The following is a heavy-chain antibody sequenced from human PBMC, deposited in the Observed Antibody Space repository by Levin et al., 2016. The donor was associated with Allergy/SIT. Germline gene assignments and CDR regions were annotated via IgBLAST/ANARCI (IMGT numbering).Heavy chain of an antibody. V-gene: IGHV4-34*01. CDR3: ARGGYYYGSGSSFDY. J-gene: IGHJ4*02. CDR2: INHSGST. CDR1: GGSFSGYY. D-gene: IGHD3-10*01. Sequence: SETLSLTCAVYGGSFSGYYWSWIRQPPGKGLEWIGEINHSGSTNYNPSLKSRVTISVDTSKNQFSLKLSSVTAADTAVYYCARGGYYYGSGSSFDYWGQGTLVTVSS.